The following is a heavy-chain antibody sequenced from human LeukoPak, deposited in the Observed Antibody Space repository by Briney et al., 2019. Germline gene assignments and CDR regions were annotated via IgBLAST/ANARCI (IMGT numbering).Heavy chain of an antibody. Sequence: ASVKVSCKTSGYTFPSYDINWVRQATGQELEWMGWMNPNSGNTGYTQKFQGRVTISRNTSITTAYMELSSLRSEDTGVYYCARGPKWTGSYYYLDYWGQGTLVTVSS. CDR3: ARGPKWTGSYYYLDY. J-gene: IGHJ4*02. V-gene: IGHV1-8*01. D-gene: IGHD1-26*01. CDR1: GYTFPSYD. CDR2: MNPNSGNT.